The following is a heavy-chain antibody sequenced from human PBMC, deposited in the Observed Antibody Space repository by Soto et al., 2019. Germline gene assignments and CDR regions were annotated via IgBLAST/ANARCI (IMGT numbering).Heavy chain of an antibody. CDR2: IYYSGST. D-gene: IGHD2-15*01. V-gene: IGHV4-31*03. Sequence: QVQLQESGPGLVKPSQTLSLTCTVSGGSISSGGYYWSWIRQHPGKGLEWIGYIYYSGSTYYNPSLKSRVTISVDTSKNQFCMKLSSVTDADTAVYYCARVGYCSGGSCPRGGWFDPWGQRTLVTVSS. J-gene: IGHJ5*02. CDR1: GGSISSGGYY. CDR3: ARVGYCSGGSCPRGGWFDP.